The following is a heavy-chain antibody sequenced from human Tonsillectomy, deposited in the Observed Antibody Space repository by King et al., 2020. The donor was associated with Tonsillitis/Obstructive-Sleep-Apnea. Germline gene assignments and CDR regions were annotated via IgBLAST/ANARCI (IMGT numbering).Heavy chain of an antibody. J-gene: IGHJ3*02. D-gene: IGHD6-13*01. CDR3: NTWARSSRWTDLDACDI. Sequence: DVQLVESGGGLVKPGGSLRLSCAASGFTFSNAWMSWVRQAPGKGLEWVGRIKSKNDGGTKDYAAPVKGRFTISRDDSKNTLYLQMNSLKTEDTAVYYCNTWARSSRWTDLDACDIWGQGTMVTVS. V-gene: IGHV3-15*01. CDR2: IKSKNDGGTK. CDR1: GFTFSNAW.